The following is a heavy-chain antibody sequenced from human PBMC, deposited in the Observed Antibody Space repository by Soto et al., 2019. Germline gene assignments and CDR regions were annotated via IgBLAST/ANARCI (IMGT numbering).Heavy chain of an antibody. J-gene: IGHJ4*02. CDR1: GFTFSSYG. D-gene: IGHD5-12*01. V-gene: IGHV3-30*03. CDR2: ISYDGSNK. CDR3: ARAHDVEMATSLDY. Sequence: QVQLVESGGGVVQPGRSLRLSCAASGFTFSSYGMHWVRQAPGKGLEWVAVISYDGSNKDYADSVKGRFTISRDNSKNTLYLQMNSLRAEDTAVYYCARAHDVEMATSLDYWGQGTLVTVSS.